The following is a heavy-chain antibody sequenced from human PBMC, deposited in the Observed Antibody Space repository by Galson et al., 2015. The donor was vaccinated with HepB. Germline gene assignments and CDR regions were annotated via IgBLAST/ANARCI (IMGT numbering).Heavy chain of an antibody. D-gene: IGHD1-26*01. J-gene: IGHJ3*02. Sequence: SVKVSCKASGYTFTGYYMHWVRQAPGQGLEWMGWINPNSGGTNYAQKFQGRVTRTRDTSISTAYMELSRLRSDDTAVYYCASVRVREYSGSYGGSYDAFDIWGQGTMVTVSS. V-gene: IGHV1-2*02. CDR3: ASVRVREYSGSYGGSYDAFDI. CDR2: INPNSGGT. CDR1: GYTFTGYY.